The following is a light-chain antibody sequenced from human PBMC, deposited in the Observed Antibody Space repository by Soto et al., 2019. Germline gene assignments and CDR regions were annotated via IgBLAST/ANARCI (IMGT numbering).Light chain of an antibody. Sequence: QLVLTQSPSASASLGASVKLTCTLSSGHSTYAIAWHQQQPEKGPRYLMKLNGDGSHSKGAGIPDRFSGSSSGAERYLTISSLQSEDEADYYCQTWVTGIKVFGGGTKLTVL. CDR3: QTWVTGIKV. J-gene: IGLJ3*02. CDR2: LNGDGSH. CDR1: SGHSTYA. V-gene: IGLV4-69*01.